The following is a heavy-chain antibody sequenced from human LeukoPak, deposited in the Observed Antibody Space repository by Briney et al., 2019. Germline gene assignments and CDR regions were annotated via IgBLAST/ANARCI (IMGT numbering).Heavy chain of an antibody. V-gene: IGHV1-2*02. CDR2: INPNSGGT. J-gene: IGHJ4*02. Sequence: ASVKVSCKAPGYTFTGYYMHWVRQAPGQGLEWMGWINPNSGGTNYAQKFQGRVTMTRDTSISTAYMELSRPRSDDTAVYYCARAGDGYNPNFDYWGQGTLVTVSS. D-gene: IGHD5-24*01. CDR3: ARAGDGYNPNFDY. CDR1: GYTFTGYY.